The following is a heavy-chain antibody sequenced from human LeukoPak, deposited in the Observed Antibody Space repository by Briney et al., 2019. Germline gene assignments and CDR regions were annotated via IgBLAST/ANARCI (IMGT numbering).Heavy chain of an antibody. V-gene: IGHV3-7*01. CDR3: ARESRDGGNFDY. CDR2: IKQDGSEK. D-gene: IGHD4-23*01. Sequence: GGSLRLSCAASGFTFSGYWMSWVRQAPGKGLEWVANIKQDGSEKYYVDSVKGRFTISRDNAKNSLYLQMNSLRAEDTAVYYCARESRDGGNFDYWGQGTLVTVSS. CDR1: GFTFSGYW. J-gene: IGHJ4*02.